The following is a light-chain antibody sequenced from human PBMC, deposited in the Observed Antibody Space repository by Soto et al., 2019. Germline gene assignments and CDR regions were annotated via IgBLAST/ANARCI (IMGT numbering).Light chain of an antibody. V-gene: IGKV4-1*01. CDR1: QSVLYSSNNKNY. Sequence: DIVMTQSPDSLAVSLGERATINCKSSQSVLYSSNNKNYLAWYQQKPGQPPKLLIYWAFTRESGVPDRFSGSGSGTDFPLTISSLQAEDVAVYYCQQYYSTPHTFGQGTKLEIK. CDR2: WAF. CDR3: QQYYSTPHT. J-gene: IGKJ2*01.